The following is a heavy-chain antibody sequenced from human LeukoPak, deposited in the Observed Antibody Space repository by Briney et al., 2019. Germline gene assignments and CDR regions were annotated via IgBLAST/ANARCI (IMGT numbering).Heavy chain of an antibody. CDR1: GFTFSSYA. Sequence: LRLSCAASGFTFSSYAMSWVRQPPGKGLEWIGYIYYSGSTSYNPSLKSRVTISVDTSKNQFSLKLSSVTAADTAVYYCARGPKYSSSWYEGGWYFDYWGQGTLVTVSS. J-gene: IGHJ4*02. CDR3: ARGPKYSSSWYEGGWYFDY. D-gene: IGHD6-13*01. CDR2: IYYSGST. V-gene: IGHV4-30-4*08.